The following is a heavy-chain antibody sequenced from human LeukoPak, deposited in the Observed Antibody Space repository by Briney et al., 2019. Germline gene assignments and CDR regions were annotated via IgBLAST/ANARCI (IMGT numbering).Heavy chain of an antibody. CDR1: GGSISSYY. CDR3: ARVYDTAFDY. CDR2: IYYSGST. D-gene: IGHD5-18*01. J-gene: IGHJ4*02. V-gene: IGHV4-59*01. Sequence: SETLSLTCTVSGGSISSYYWSWIRQPPGKGLEWIGYIYYSGSTNYNPSLKSRVTISVDTSKNQFSLKLSSVTAADTAVYYCARVYDTAFDYWGQGTLVTVSS.